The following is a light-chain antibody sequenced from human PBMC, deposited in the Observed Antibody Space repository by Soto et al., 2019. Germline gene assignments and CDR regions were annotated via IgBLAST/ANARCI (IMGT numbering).Light chain of an antibody. J-gene: IGKJ4*01. CDR1: QGVNSN. Sequence: EIVMTQSPATLSVFPGVRATLSCRVSQGVNSNLAWYQQKPGQAPRLHIYAISTRATGIPARFSGSGSGTEFTLAISSLQSEDFAVYYCQQHNKWPLTFGAGTKVEIK. CDR3: QQHNKWPLT. V-gene: IGKV3-15*01. CDR2: AIS.